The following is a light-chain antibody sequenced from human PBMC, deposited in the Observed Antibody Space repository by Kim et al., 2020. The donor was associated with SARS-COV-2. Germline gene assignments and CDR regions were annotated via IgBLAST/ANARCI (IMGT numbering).Light chain of an antibody. CDR3: QQYNNWPQT. J-gene: IGKJ1*01. CDR1: QTVSSN. V-gene: IGKV3-15*01. Sequence: VSPGGRATLSCRASQTVSSNLAWYQQKRGQAPRLLIYGASTRATGLPARFSGSGSGTEFTLSISSLQSEDFAVYYCQQYNNWPQTFGQGTKVDIK. CDR2: GAS.